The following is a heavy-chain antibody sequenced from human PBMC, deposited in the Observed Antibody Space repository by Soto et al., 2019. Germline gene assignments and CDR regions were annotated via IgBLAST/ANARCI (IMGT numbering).Heavy chain of an antibody. CDR2: FSGSGIST. CDR1: GFTFSTYA. D-gene: IGHD3-22*01. V-gene: IGHV3-23*01. J-gene: IGHJ4*02. CDR3: AKEWSGSYYVFDY. Sequence: EVQLLESGGGLVQPGGSLRLSCAASGFTFSTYAVSWVRQAPGKGLEWVSTFSGSGISTYYADSVKGRFTISRDNSKNTLYLQMNSLRTEDTAVYYCAKEWSGSYYVFDYWGQGTLVTVSS.